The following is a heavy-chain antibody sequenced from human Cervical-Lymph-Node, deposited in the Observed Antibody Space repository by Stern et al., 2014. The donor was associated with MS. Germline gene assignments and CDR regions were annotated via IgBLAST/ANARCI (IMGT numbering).Heavy chain of an antibody. Sequence: VQLVESGGGVVQPGGSLRLCCVGFGLTFTSYGMHWVRQAPGKGLDWVAVISYDGSNQYYGDSVKGRFTISRDNSKNSVYLQMNSLRPEDTAVYYCANAAALSCRSPSCYKAFEYWGQGILVTVSS. J-gene: IGHJ4*02. D-gene: IGHD2-2*02. CDR3: ANAAALSCRSPSCYKAFEY. V-gene: IGHV3-30*18. CDR2: ISYDGSNQ. CDR1: GLTFTSYG.